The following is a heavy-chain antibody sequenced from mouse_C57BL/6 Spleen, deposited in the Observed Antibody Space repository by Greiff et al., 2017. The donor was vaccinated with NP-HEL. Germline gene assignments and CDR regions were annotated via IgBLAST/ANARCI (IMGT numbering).Heavy chain of an antibody. CDR1: GYAFSSSW. Sequence: VQLQQSGPELVKPGASVKISCKASGYAFSSSWMNWVKQRPGKGLEWIGRIYPGDGDTNYNGKFKGKATLTADKSSSTAYMQLSSLTSEDSAVYFCARVDDYDGAMDYWGQGTSVTVSS. D-gene: IGHD2-4*01. CDR2: IYPGDGDT. CDR3: ARVDDYDGAMDY. V-gene: IGHV1-82*01. J-gene: IGHJ4*01.